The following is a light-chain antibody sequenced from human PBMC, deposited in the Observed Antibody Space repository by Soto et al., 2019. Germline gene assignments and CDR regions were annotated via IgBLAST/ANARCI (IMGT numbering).Light chain of an antibody. CDR1: SSDIGGYDY. CDR3: TSYTSSSTHV. Sequence: QSALTQPASVSGSPGQSITITCTGTSSDIGGYDYVSWYQHHPGKAPKVIMYGVTNRPSGVSHRFSGSKSANTASLTISGLQSEDEADYYCTSYTSSSTHVFGTGTKLTVL. J-gene: IGLJ1*01. V-gene: IGLV2-14*01. CDR2: GVT.